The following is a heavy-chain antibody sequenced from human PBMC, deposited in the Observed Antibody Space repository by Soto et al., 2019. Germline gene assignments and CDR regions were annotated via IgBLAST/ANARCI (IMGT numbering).Heavy chain of an antibody. Sequence: EVQLVESGGGLVQPGGSLRLSCAASGFTFSSYSMNWVRQAPGKGLEWVSNISSSSSTKNYADSVKGRFTISRDNAKNSLYLQMNSLRAEDTAVYYCARGGYGDYYFDYWGQGTLVTVSS. CDR3: ARGGYGDYYFDY. CDR2: ISSSSSTK. D-gene: IGHD4-17*01. V-gene: IGHV3-48*01. CDR1: GFTFSSYS. J-gene: IGHJ4*02.